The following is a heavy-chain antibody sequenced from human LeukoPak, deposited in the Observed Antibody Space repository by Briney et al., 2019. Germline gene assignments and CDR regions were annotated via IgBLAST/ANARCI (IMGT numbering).Heavy chain of an antibody. V-gene: IGHV1-8*01. CDR3: ARVDTAMVSPDY. CDR1: GYTFTSYD. Sequence: ASVKVSCKASGYTFTSYDINWVRQATGQGLEWMGWMNPNSGNTGYAQKFQGRVTMTRNTSISTAYMELSSLRSEGTAVYYCARVDTAMVSPDYWGQGTLVTVSS. J-gene: IGHJ4*02. D-gene: IGHD5-18*01. CDR2: MNPNSGNT.